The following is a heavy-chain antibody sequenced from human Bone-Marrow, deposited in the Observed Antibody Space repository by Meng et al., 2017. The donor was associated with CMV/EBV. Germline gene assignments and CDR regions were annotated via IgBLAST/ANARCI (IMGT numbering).Heavy chain of an antibody. D-gene: IGHD3-9*01. CDR2: ISSSSSYI. CDR3: ARDLTNGMDV. CDR1: GFTFSSYS. Sequence: GESLKISCAASGFTFSSYSMNWVRQAPGKGLEWVSSISSSSSYIYYPDSVKGRFTISRDNAKNSVYLQMNSLRAEDTAVDYCARDLTNGMDVWGQGTTVTVSS. J-gene: IGHJ6*02. V-gene: IGHV3-21*01.